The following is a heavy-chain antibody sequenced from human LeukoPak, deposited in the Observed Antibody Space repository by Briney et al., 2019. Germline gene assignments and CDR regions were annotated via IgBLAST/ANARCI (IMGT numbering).Heavy chain of an antibody. Sequence: ASVKVSCKASGYTFTSYAMNWVRQAPGQGLEWMGWINPNSGGTNYAQKFQGRVTMTRDTSISTAYMELSRLRSDDTAVYYCARDPGGSYYYYYYMDVWGKGTTVTVSS. D-gene: IGHD1-26*01. CDR1: GYTFTSYA. CDR3: ARDPGGSYYYYYYMDV. J-gene: IGHJ6*03. CDR2: INPNSGGT. V-gene: IGHV1-2*02.